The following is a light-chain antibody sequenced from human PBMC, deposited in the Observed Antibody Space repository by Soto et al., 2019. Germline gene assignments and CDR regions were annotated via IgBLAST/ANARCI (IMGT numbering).Light chain of an antibody. CDR3: QQRSNWPSIT. V-gene: IGKV3-11*01. CDR1: QRVSSY. Sequence: EIVLTQSPATLSLSPGERATLSCRASQRVSSYLAWYQQKPGQAPRLLIYDASNMATGIPARFSGSGSGTDFTLTISSLEPEDFAVYYCQQRSNWPSITFGPGTRLEIK. J-gene: IGKJ5*01. CDR2: DAS.